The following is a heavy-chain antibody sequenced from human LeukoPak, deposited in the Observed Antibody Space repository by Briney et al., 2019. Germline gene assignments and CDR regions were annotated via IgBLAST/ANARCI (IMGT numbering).Heavy chain of an antibody. CDR3: ARDGAAAGRNWFDP. CDR2: IYYSGST. CDR1: GGSISSSTYY. D-gene: IGHD6-13*01. V-gene: IGHV4-61*01. Sequence: SETLSLTCTVSGGSISSSTYYWGWIRQPPGKGLEWIGYIYYSGSTNYNPSLKSRVTISVDTSKNQFSLKLSSVTAADTAVYYCARDGAAAGRNWFDPWGQGTLVTVSS. J-gene: IGHJ5*02.